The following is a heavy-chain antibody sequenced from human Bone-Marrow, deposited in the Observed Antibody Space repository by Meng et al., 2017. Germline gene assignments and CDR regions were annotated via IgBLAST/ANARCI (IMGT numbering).Heavy chain of an antibody. CDR2: IVSDGGIT. V-gene: IGHV3-74*01. CDR1: GFNFGDYQ. J-gene: IGHJ4*02. D-gene: IGHD3-3*01. Sequence: GESLKISCGASGFNFGDYQMHWVRQSPGKGLEWISRIVSDGGITNYADSVKGRFTISRDNAKNTLYLQMNSLGADDTAVYYCARDLGWVRFDYWGQGALVTVSS. CDR3: ARDLGWVRFDY.